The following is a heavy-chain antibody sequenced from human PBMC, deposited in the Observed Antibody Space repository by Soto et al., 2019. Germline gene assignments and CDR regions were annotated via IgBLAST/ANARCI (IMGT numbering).Heavy chain of an antibody. V-gene: IGHV1-69*01. D-gene: IGHD3-10*01. Sequence: QVQLVQSGAEVKKPGSSVKVSCKASGGTFSSYAISWVRQAPGQGLEWMGGIIPIFGTANYAQKFQGRVTITADESTSTAYMELSSLRSEDTAVYHCASTTGRYYYGSGSTYYFDYWGQGTLVTVSS. CDR3: ASTTGRYYYGSGSTYYFDY. CDR1: GGTFSSYA. J-gene: IGHJ4*02. CDR2: IIPIFGTA.